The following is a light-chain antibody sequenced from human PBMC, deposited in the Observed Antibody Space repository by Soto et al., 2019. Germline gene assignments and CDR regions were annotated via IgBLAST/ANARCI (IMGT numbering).Light chain of an antibody. V-gene: IGKV3-20*01. CDR1: QSITNNY. CDR2: GAS. Sequence: IELTRSPDTLSLSPCERAILYLRASQSITNNYLAWYQQKPGRAHRLLIYGASSRATGIPDRFSGSGSGTDFTLTISRLEPEDFAMYYCQQYGYLVTFGGGTKVDIK. J-gene: IGKJ4*01. CDR3: QQYGYLVT.